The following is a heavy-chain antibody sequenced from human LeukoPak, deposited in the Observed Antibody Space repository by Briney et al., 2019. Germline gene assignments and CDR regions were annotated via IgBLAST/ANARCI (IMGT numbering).Heavy chain of an antibody. CDR2: ISSSGSMI. J-gene: IGHJ6*03. CDR1: GFMFSSHE. Sequence: GGSLRLSCTASGFMFSSHEMNWVRQAPGKGLEWVSYISSSGSMIYYADSVKGRFTTSRDNAKNSLYLQMNSLRAEDTAVYYCARGGGYSYGYHYYYMDVWGKGTTVTVSS. V-gene: IGHV3-48*03. CDR3: ARGGGYSYGYHYYYMDV. D-gene: IGHD5-18*01.